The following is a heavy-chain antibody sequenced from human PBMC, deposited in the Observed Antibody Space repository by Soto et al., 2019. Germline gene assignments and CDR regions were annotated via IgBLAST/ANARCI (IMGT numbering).Heavy chain of an antibody. Sequence: EVQLLESGGGLVQPGGSLRLSCAASGFTFSSDDMSWVRQAPGKGLEWVSSISSGGGSTFYADSVKGRFAISRDNSKSTLFLQLSSLRAEDTAVYYCAQTYGDYEGYFDYWGEGTLITVSS. CDR1: GFTFSSDD. CDR2: ISSGGGST. CDR3: AQTYGDYEGYFDY. V-gene: IGHV3-23*01. J-gene: IGHJ4*02. D-gene: IGHD4-17*01.